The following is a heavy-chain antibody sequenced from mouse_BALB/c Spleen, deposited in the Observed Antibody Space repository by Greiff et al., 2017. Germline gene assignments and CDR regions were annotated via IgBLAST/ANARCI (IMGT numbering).Heavy chain of an antibody. J-gene: IGHJ4*01. Sequence: VMLVESGPGLVAPSQSLSITCTVSGFSLTSYGVHWVRQPPGKGLEWLGVIWAGGSTNYNSALMSRLSISKDNSKSQVFLKMNSLQTDDTAMYYCAGDFLYYYAMDYWGQGTSVTVSS. CDR2: IWAGGST. V-gene: IGHV2-9*02. D-gene: IGHD2-3*01. CDR3: AGDFLYYYAMDY. CDR1: GFSLTSYG.